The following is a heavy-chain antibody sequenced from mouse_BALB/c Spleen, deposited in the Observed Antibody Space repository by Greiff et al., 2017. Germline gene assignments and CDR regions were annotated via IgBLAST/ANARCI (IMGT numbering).Heavy chain of an antibody. CDR3: AKNGNYGWFAY. D-gene: IGHD2-1*01. J-gene: IGHJ3*01. V-gene: IGHV14-3*02. CDR1: GFNIKDTY. CDR2: IDPANGNT. Sequence: EVQLQQSGAELVKPGASVKLSCTASGFNIKDTYMHWVKQRPEQGLEWIGRIDPANGNTKYDPKFQGKATITADTSSNTAYLQLSSLTSEDTAVYYCAKNGNYGWFAYWGQGTLVTVSA.